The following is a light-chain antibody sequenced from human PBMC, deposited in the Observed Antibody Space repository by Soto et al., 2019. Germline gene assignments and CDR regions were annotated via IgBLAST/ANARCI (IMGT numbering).Light chain of an antibody. J-gene: IGLJ1*01. CDR3: SSYTSGSTRYV. V-gene: IGLV2-14*01. Sequence: LTQPASVSGSPGQSITISCTGTSSDVGGYNYVSWYQQHPGKAPKLMIYDVSNRPSGVSNRFSGSKSGNTASLTISGLQAEDEADYYCSSYTSGSTRYVFGTGTKVTVL. CDR1: SSDVGGYNY. CDR2: DVS.